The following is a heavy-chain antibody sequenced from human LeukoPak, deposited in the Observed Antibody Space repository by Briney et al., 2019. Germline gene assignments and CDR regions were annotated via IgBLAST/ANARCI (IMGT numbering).Heavy chain of an antibody. CDR1: GYTLTELS. J-gene: IGHJ4*02. CDR3: AKDRHYYGSGSYYPPDY. CDR2: FDPEDGET. D-gene: IGHD3-10*01. V-gene: IGHV1-24*01. Sequence: ASVKVSCKVSGYTLTELSMHWVRQAPGKGLEWMGGFDPEDGETIYAQKFQGRVTMTEDTSTDTAYMELSSLRSEDTAVYYCAKDRHYYGSGSYYPPDYWGQGTLVTVSS.